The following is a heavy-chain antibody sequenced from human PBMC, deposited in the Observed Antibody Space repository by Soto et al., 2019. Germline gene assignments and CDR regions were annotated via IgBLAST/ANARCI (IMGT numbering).Heavy chain of an antibody. CDR3: ARGSDWYFTRPNWFDP. CDR1: GYTFTSYD. D-gene: IGHD6-19*01. Sequence: ASVKVSCKASGYTFTSYDINWVRQATGQVLEWMGLMNPNSGNTVYAQKFQGRVTITRNTSISTAYMELSSLRSEDTAVYYCARGSDWYFTRPNWFDPGGQGTLVSVSS. V-gene: IGHV1-8*01. J-gene: IGHJ5*02. CDR2: MNPNSGNT.